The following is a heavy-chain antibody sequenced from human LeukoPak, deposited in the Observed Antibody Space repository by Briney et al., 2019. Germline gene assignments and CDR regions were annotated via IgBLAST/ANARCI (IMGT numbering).Heavy chain of an antibody. J-gene: IGHJ5*02. Sequence: GGSLRLSCAASGFTFSSYGMHWVRQAPGKGLEWVAFIRYDGSNKYYADSVKGRFTISRDNSKNTLYLQMNSLRAEDTAVYYCAKGLLRFLEWSFDPWGEGTLVTVSS. CDR1: GFTFSSYG. CDR3: AKGLLRFLEWSFDP. D-gene: IGHD3-3*01. V-gene: IGHV3-30*02. CDR2: IRYDGSNK.